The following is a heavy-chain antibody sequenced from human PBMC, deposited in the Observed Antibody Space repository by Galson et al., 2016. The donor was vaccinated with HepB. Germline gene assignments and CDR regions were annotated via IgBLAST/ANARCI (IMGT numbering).Heavy chain of an antibody. D-gene: IGHD6-19*01. V-gene: IGHV3-23*01. CDR1: GFIFSNYA. J-gene: IGHJ6*02. CDR3: ATLGGQWVVLGDVMDV. Sequence: SLRLSCAASGFIFSNYAMSWVRQAPGKGLEWVSAISVSGGSTYYADSVKGRFTIYRDNSKNTLYLQMSSLRAEDTAVYYCATLGGQWVVLGDVMDVWGQGTTLTVSS. CDR2: ISVSGGST.